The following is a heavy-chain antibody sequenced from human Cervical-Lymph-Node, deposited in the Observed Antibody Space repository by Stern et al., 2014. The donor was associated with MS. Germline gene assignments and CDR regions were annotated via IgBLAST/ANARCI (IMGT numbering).Heavy chain of an antibody. CDR3: ARGVVSNRATATLHNLVDP. D-gene: IGHD1-1*01. V-gene: IGHV1-69*09. CDR2: IIPILGLP. CDR1: GGTFSSSYA. J-gene: IGHJ5*02. Sequence: VQLVESGAEVKKPGSSVNVSCMASGGTFSSSYAITWMRQAPGQGLEWMGRIIPILGLPYYAQKFQGRVTITADTSTNTAYMGLNSLTSEDTAVYYCARGVVSNRATATLHNLVDPWGQGTLVTVSS.